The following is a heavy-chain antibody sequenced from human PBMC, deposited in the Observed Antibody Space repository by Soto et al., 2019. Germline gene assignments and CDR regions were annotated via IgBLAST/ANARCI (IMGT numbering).Heavy chain of an antibody. V-gene: IGHV4-34*01. CDR2: INHSGST. CDR1: GGSFSGYY. CDR3: ARGRSTSCNNWFDP. Sequence: SETLSLTCAVYGGSFSGYYWSWIRQPPGKGLEWIGEINHSGSTNYNPSLKSRVTISVDTSKNQFSLKLSSVTAADTAVYYCARGRSTSCNNWFDPWGQGTLVTVSS. D-gene: IGHD2-2*01. J-gene: IGHJ5*02.